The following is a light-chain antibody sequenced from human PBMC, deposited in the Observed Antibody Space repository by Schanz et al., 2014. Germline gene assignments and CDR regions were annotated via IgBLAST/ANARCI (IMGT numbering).Light chain of an antibody. CDR3: AAWDDSLNGWV. CDR1: SSNIGSNY. CDR2: RNN. Sequence: QSVLTQPPSASGTPGQRVTISCSGSSSNIGSNYVYWYQQLPGTAPKLLIYRNNQRPSGVPDRFSGSKSGTSASLAISGLRSEDEADYDCAAWDDSLNGWVFGGGTKLTVL. V-gene: IGLV1-47*01. J-gene: IGLJ3*02.